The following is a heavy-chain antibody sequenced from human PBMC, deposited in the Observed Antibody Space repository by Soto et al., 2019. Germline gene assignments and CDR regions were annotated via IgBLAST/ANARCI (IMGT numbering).Heavy chain of an antibody. CDR3: AKIQYRSRWSSYYGMDV. V-gene: IGHV3-23*01. CDR1: GFTFSSYA. Sequence: GGSLRLSCAASGFTFSSYAMTWVRQAPGKGLEWVSAVSGSGGSTYYADSVKGRFTISRDNSKNTRYLQMNSLRAEDTAVYYCAKIQYRSRWSSYYGMDVWGQGTTVTVSS. D-gene: IGHD6-13*01. J-gene: IGHJ6*02. CDR2: VSGSGGST.